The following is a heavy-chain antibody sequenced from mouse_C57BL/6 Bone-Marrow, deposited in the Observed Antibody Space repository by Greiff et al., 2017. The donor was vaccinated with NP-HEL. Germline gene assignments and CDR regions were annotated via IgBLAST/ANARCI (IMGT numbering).Heavy chain of an antibody. D-gene: IGHD6-5*01. V-gene: IGHV1-64*01. J-gene: IGHJ2*01. CDR1: GYTFTSYW. Sequence: QVQLQQPGAELVKPGASVKLSCKASGYTFTSYWMHWVKQRPGQGLEWIGMIHPNSGSTNYNEKFKSKATLTVDTSSSTAYMQLSNLASDDSSVYYCAREGAYCKDYWGQGTTLTVSS. CDR2: IHPNSGST. CDR3: AREGAYCKDY.